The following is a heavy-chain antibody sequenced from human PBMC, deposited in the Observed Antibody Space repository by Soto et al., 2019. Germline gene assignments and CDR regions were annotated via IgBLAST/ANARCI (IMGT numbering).Heavy chain of an antibody. Sequence: EVQLVESGGGLVQPGGSLRLSCAASGFTFSSYSINWVRQAPGKGLEWFSYITSDSSTISYADSVKGRFTVSRDNAKNSLYQQMNSLRDEDTAVYYCARVGRGVYGMDVWGQGTSVTVSS. J-gene: IGHJ6*02. V-gene: IGHV3-48*02. D-gene: IGHD2-8*01. CDR3: ARVGRGVYGMDV. CDR1: GFTFSSYS. CDR2: ITSDSSTI.